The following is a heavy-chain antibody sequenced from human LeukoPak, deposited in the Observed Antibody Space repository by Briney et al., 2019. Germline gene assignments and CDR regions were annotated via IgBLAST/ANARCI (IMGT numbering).Heavy chain of an antibody. V-gene: IGHV3-30*04. D-gene: IGHD5-24*01. CDR1: GFTFSSHA. Sequence: GGSLRLSCAASGFTFSSHAMHWVRQAPGKGLEWVAVISYDGSAKYYADSVKGRFTISRDNSKNTLYLQVNSLKPEDTAVYYCATSPMDGYNLLDYWGQGTLVTVSS. J-gene: IGHJ4*02. CDR2: ISYDGSAK. CDR3: ATSPMDGYNLLDY.